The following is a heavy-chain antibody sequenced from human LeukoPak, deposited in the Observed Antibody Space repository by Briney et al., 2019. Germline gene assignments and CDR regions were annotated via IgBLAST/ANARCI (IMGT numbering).Heavy chain of an antibody. V-gene: IGHV1-18*01. J-gene: IGHJ4*02. CDR1: GYTFTSYG. D-gene: IGHD3-22*01. CDR3: ARAHRADYYDSSGSD. CDR2: ISAYNGNT. Sequence: ASVKVSCKASGYTFTSYGISWVRQAPGQGLEGMGWISAYNGNTNYAQKLQGRVTMTTDTSTSTAYMELRSLRSDDTAVYYCARAHRADYYDSSGSDWGQGTLVTVSS.